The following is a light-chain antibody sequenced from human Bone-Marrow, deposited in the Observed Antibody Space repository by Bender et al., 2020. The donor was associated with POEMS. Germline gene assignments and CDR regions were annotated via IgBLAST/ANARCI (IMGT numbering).Light chain of an antibody. V-gene: IGLV3-21*02. J-gene: IGLJ2*01. CDR3: QVWDRPTYHAI. CDR2: DDS. Sequence: SSDLTQPPSVSVSPGQTARITCSGDELPRQFTYWFQQKPGQAPVLVVYDDSARPSGIPERFSGSNSGNTATLTISRVGAGDEADYYCQVWDRPTYHAIFGGGTKLTVL. CDR1: ELPRQF.